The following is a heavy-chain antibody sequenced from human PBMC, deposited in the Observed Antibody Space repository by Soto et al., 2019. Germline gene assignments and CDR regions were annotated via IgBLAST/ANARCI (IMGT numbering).Heavy chain of an antibody. CDR3: ARVSSPYYDILTGPPAF. Sequence: GGSLRLSCAASGFTFSSYGMHWVRQAPGKGLEWVAVIWYDGSNKYYADSVKGRFTISRDNSKNTLYLQMNSLRAEDTAVYYCARVSSPYYDILTGPPAFWGQGTLVTVS. D-gene: IGHD3-9*01. V-gene: IGHV3-33*01. CDR1: GFTFSSYG. J-gene: IGHJ4*02. CDR2: IWYDGSNK.